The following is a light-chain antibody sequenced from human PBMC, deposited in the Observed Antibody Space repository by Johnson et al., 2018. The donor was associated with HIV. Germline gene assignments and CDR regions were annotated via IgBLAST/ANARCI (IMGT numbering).Light chain of an antibody. V-gene: IGLV1-51*02. CDR3: GTWDSSLSAFYV. CDR2: EDN. J-gene: IGLJ1*01. CDR1: VSNIESYF. Sequence: QSALTQPPSVSAAPGQTVNISCSGNVSNIESYFVSWYQQLPGAAPTLLIYEDNKRPSGIPDRFSGSKSGPTATLGITGLQPGDEADYYCGTWDSSLSAFYVFGTGTKVTVL.